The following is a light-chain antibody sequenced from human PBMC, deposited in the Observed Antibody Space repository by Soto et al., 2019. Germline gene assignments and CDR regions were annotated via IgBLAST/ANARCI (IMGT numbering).Light chain of an antibody. V-gene: IGKV3-15*01. J-gene: IGKJ1*01. Sequence: ITQSPAALSVSPGERATLSCRASQSVSSYLAWYQQKPGQAPRILIYGASTRATDIPARFSGSGSGTEFTLTISSLQSEDSGVYYCQQYNHWPRTFGQGTKVDIK. CDR1: QSVSSY. CDR3: QQYNHWPRT. CDR2: GAS.